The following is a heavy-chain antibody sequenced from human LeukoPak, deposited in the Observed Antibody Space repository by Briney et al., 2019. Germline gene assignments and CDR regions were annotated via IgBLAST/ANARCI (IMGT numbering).Heavy chain of an antibody. CDR3: ARGSTSYYYGMDV. J-gene: IGHJ6*02. CDR2: IYYSGST. Sequence: SETLSLTCTVSGGSISSYYWSWIRQPPGKGLEWIGYIYYSGSTNYNPSLKSRVTISVDTSKNQFSLKLSSVTAADTAVYYCARGSTSYYYGMDVWGQGTTVTAS. D-gene: IGHD2-2*01. CDR1: GGSISSYY. V-gene: IGHV4-59*01.